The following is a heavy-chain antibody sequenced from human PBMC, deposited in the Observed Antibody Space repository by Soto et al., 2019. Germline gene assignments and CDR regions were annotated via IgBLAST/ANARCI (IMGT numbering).Heavy chain of an antibody. V-gene: IGHV1-46*01. D-gene: IGHD3-10*01. J-gene: IGHJ3*02. CDR2: INPSGGST. Sequence: ASVKVSCKASGYTFTSYYMHWVRQAPGQGLEWMGIINPSGGSTSYAQKFQGRVTMTRDTSTGTVYMELSSLRSEDTAVYYGARDLHPQHYGSGSYLDHGAFDIWGQGTMVTVSS. CDR3: ARDLHPQHYGSGSYLDHGAFDI. CDR1: GYTFTSYY.